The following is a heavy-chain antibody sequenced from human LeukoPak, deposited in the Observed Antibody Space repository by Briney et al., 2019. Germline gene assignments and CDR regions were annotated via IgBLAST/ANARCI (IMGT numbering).Heavy chain of an antibody. CDR3: ASDGGSSDPGGFDP. Sequence: SETLSLTCTVSGGSISSSSYYWGWIRQPPGKGLEWIGSIYYSGSTYYNPSLKSRVTISVDTSKNQFSLKLSSETAADTAVYYCASDGGSSDPGGFDPWGQGTLVTVSS. CDR2: IYYSGST. D-gene: IGHD6-6*01. CDR1: GGSISSSSYY. J-gene: IGHJ5*02. V-gene: IGHV4-39*07.